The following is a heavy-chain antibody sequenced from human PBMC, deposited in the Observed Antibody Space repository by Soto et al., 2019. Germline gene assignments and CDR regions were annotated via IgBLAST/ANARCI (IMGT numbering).Heavy chain of an antibody. CDR3: ARDYAVATTRYYFDY. CDR2: ISYDGSNK. V-gene: IGHV3-30-3*01. J-gene: IGHJ4*02. Sequence: PGGYLRLSCAASGFTVSSKYMSWVHQAPGKGLEWVAVISYDGSNKYYADSVKGRFTISRDNSKNTLYLQMNSLRAEDTAVYYCARDYAVATTRYYFDYWGQGTLVTVSS. D-gene: IGHD5-12*01. CDR1: GFTVSSKY.